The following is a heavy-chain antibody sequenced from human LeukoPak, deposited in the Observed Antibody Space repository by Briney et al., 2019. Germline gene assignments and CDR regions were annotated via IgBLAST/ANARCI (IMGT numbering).Heavy chain of an antibody. CDR2: IIPIFGTA. CDR1: GGTLISYA. V-gene: IGHV1-69*06. Sequence: ASVHVSCKASGGTLISYAINGLRQAPGQGLAWMGVIIPIFGTANFPQKFQGRVTITADKSTSTAYMELSSLRSEDTAVYYCARDGTDCSGGSCYAYYYYGMDVWGKGTTVTVSS. D-gene: IGHD2-15*01. J-gene: IGHJ6*04. CDR3: ARDGTDCSGGSCYAYYYYGMDV.